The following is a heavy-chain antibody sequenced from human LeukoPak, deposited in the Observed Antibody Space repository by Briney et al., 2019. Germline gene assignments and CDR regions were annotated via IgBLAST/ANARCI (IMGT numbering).Heavy chain of an antibody. J-gene: IGHJ4*02. Sequence: GASVTVSCKASGLSLTHDGISWVRQAPGQGLEWMGWISAYNGNTNYAQKLQGRVTMTTDTSTSTAYMELRSLRSDDTAVYYCARDSDLANSPFDYWGQGTLVTVSS. CDR2: ISAYNGNT. V-gene: IGHV1-18*01. D-gene: IGHD4/OR15-4a*01. CDR1: GLSLTHDG. CDR3: ARDSDLANSPFDY.